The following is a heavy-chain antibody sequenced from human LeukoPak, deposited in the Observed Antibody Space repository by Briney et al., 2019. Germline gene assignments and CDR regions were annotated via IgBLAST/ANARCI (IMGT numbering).Heavy chain of an antibody. Sequence: SETLSLTCTVSGGSISSSSYYWGWIRQPPGKGLEWIGSIYYSGSAYYNPSLKSRVTISVDTSKNQFSLKLSSVTAADTAVYYCARAGGSPGELENWFDPWGQGTLVTVSS. CDR2: IYYSGSA. D-gene: IGHD3-10*01. CDR3: ARAGGSPGELENWFDP. V-gene: IGHV4-39*07. CDR1: GGSISSSSYY. J-gene: IGHJ5*02.